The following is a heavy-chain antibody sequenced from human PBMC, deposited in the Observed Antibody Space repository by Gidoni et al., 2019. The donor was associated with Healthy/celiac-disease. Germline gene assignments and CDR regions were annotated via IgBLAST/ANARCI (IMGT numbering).Heavy chain of an antibody. D-gene: IGHD4-4*01. CDR2: IGPAGDT. CDR3: ARAYTIDYSKRNYYYYGMDV. CDR1: GFTFLRYD. V-gene: IGHV3-13*01. J-gene: IGHJ6*02. Sequence: EVQLVESGGGLVQPGGSLRLSCAASGFTFLRYDMPWVRQATGKGLEWVSAIGPAGDTYYPGSVKGRFTISRENAKNSLYLQMNSLRAGDTAVYYCARAYTIDYSKRNYYYYGMDVWGQGTTVTVSS.